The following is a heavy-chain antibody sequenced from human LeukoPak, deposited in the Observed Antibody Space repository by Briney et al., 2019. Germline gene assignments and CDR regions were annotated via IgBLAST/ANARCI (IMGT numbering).Heavy chain of an antibody. D-gene: IGHD3-22*01. Sequence: PGGPLRLSCAASGFTFSDYYMSWIRQAPGKGLEWVSYISSSSSYRNYADSVKGRFTISRDNAKNSLYLQMNSLRAEDTAVYYCARDLYYYDSSGYKLDYWGQGTLVTVSS. CDR3: ARDLYYYDSSGYKLDY. CDR2: ISSSSSYR. J-gene: IGHJ4*02. V-gene: IGHV3-11*05. CDR1: GFTFSDYY.